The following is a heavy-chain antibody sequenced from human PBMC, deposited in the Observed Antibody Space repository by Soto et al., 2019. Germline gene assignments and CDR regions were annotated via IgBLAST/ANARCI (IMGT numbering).Heavy chain of an antibody. CDR3: ARDPTVTTATYFES. V-gene: IGHV3-53*01. Sequence: PCGSLRISFAASWFTVSNTYITWVLPFPGKGLEWVALLYSDGTTHYTNSVWGRFAISRDDPTNTVYLQMNSLRADDTAVYYCARDPTVTTATYFESWGQGTLVTVSS. D-gene: IGHD4-17*01. J-gene: IGHJ4*02. CDR1: WFTVSNTY. CDR2: LYSDGTT.